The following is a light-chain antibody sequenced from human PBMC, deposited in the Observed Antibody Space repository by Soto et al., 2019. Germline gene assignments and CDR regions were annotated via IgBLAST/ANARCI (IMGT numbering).Light chain of an antibody. J-gene: IGLJ1*01. CDR2: QDT. CDR1: KLGDKY. Sequence: SYELTQPPSVSVSPGQTASITCSGDKLGDKYACWYQQKPGQSPVLVIYQDTKRPSGIPERFSGSNSGNTATLTISGTQAMDEADYYCCSYAGSSYYVFGSGTKLTVL. CDR3: CSYAGSSYYV. V-gene: IGLV3-1*01.